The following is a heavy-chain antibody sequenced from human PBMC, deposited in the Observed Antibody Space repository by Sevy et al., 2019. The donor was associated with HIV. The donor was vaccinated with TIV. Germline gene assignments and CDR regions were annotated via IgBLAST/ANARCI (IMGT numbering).Heavy chain of an antibody. D-gene: IGHD2-8*01. CDR3: AREGCTKPHDY. J-gene: IGHJ4*02. Sequence: GGSLRLSCAASGFDFSIYSMSWVRQAPGKGLEWVSTLSFGCGKINYADSVKGRLTFSRDNSKSSVYLQMNNMRVEDTAVYYCAREGCTKPHDYWGQGTLVTVSS. V-gene: IGHV3-23*01. CDR2: LSFGCGKI. CDR1: GFDFSIYS.